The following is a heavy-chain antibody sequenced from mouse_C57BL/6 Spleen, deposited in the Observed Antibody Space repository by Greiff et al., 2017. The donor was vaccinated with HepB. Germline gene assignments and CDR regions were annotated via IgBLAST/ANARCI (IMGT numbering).Heavy chain of an antibody. Sequence: DVKLVESEGGLVQPGSSMKLSCTASGFTFSDYYMAWVRQVPEKGLEWVANINYDGSSTYYLDSLKSRFIISRDNAKNILYLQMSSLKSEDTATYYCAREDGGYYPWFAYWGQGTLVTVSA. V-gene: IGHV5-16*01. J-gene: IGHJ3*01. CDR3: AREDGGYYPWFAY. CDR2: INYDGSST. D-gene: IGHD2-3*01. CDR1: GFTFSDYY.